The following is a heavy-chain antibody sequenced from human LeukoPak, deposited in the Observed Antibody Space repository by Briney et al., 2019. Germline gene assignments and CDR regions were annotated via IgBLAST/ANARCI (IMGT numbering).Heavy chain of an antibody. CDR3: ARSLVVINAFDI. J-gene: IGHJ3*02. Sequence: SETLSLTCTVSGGSVSTNYWSWIRQPPGKGLEWIGYIYYSDSTTYNPSLKSRVTISADTSKNQFSLNLSSVTAADTAVYYCARSLVVINAFDIWGQGTTVTVSS. CDR1: GGSVSTNY. D-gene: IGHD3-22*01. CDR2: IYYSDST. V-gene: IGHV4-59*02.